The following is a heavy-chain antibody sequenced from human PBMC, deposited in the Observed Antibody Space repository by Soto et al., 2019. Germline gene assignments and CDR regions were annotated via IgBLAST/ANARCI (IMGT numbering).Heavy chain of an antibody. Sequence: QVHLVQTGAEVKKPGASVKVSCKGSGYTFTSYGITWVRQAPGQGLEWMGWISAHNGNTDYAQRLQGRVTVTRDTSTSTAYMELRSLRSDDTAVYYCARGRYGDYWGQGALVTVSS. V-gene: IGHV1-18*01. CDR1: GYTFTSYG. CDR3: ARGRYGDY. J-gene: IGHJ4*02. CDR2: ISAHNGNT. D-gene: IGHD1-1*01.